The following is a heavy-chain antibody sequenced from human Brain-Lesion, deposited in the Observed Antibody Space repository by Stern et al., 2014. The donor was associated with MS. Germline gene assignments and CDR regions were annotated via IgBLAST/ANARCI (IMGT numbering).Heavy chain of an antibody. CDR2: INPNTGGK. Sequence: QVQLVESGAEVKKPGASVKVSCKTSGYIFTGYYIHWVRQAPGQGLEWMAWINPNTGGKKYAQKFQGRVPMSRDTSISTAYVELSSLTSDDTAVYYCARDQRGITIFGVVTDYYYLGMDVWGQGTTVTVSS. CDR3: ARDQRGITIFGVVTDYYYLGMDV. CDR1: GYIFTGYY. J-gene: IGHJ6*02. V-gene: IGHV1-2*02. D-gene: IGHD3-3*01.